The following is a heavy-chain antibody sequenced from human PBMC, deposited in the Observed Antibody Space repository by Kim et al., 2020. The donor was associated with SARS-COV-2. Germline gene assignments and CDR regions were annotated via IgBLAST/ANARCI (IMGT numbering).Heavy chain of an antibody. Sequence: SVKDRFAISRDNSKNTLYLQMNSLRTEDTARYFCVKEAAFTTVVVDYYFDYWGQGTLVTVSS. D-gene: IGHD2-15*01. V-gene: IGHV3-30*02. CDR3: VKEAAFTTVVVDYYFDY. J-gene: IGHJ4*02.